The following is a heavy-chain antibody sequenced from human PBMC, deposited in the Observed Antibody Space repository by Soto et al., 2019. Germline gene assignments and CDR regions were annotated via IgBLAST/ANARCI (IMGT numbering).Heavy chain of an antibody. CDR2: ISSNSAYI. CDR3: TRDASRDSSARGWFDP. CDR1: GFTLRSFT. J-gene: IGHJ5*02. V-gene: IGHV3-21*01. D-gene: IGHD6-13*01. Sequence: GGSLRLSCAAPGFTLRSFTMNCVRQPPGKGLEWVSTISSNSAYIYHTDALRGSFTISGDNAKNSPQLQMNSLRAEDTAVYYCTRDASRDSSARGWFDPWGPGTLVTVSS.